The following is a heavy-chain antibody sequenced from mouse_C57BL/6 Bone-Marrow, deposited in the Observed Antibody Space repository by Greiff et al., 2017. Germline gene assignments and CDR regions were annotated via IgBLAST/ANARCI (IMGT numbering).Heavy chain of an antibody. D-gene: IGHD2-1*01. CDR2: IYPGSGST. V-gene: IGHV1-55*01. J-gene: IGHJ4*01. Sequence: QVQLQQSGAELVKPGASVKMSCKASGYTFTSYWITWVKQRPGQGLEWIGDIYPGSGSTNYNEKFKSKATLTVDTSSSPAYMQLISLPSAYSAVYYCAREVFLPYYYAMDYWGQGTSVTVSS. CDR1: GYTFTSYW. CDR3: AREVFLPYYYAMDY.